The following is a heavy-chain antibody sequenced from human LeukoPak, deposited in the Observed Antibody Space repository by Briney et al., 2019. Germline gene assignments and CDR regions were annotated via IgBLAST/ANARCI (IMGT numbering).Heavy chain of an antibody. CDR1: GFTFSAYN. Sequence: GGSLRLSCAASGFTFSAYNMNWVRRTPGKGLEWVSSITTSSSYMFYADSVRGRFTISRDNAENSLYLQMNSLRAEDTAVYYCARARVPQYYYDSSGSLGYWGQGTLVTVSS. D-gene: IGHD3-22*01. CDR2: ITTSSSYM. V-gene: IGHV3-21*01. CDR3: ARARVPQYYYDSSGSLGY. J-gene: IGHJ4*02.